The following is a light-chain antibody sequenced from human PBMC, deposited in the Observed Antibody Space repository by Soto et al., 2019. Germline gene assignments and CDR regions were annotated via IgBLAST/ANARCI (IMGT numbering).Light chain of an antibody. CDR3: QQRSNWPPP. Sequence: EIVMTQSPATLSVSPGERATFSCRASQSVSSNLAWYQQKPGQAPRLLIYGASIRATGIPARFSGSGSGTDFTLTISSLEPEDFAVYYCQQRSNWPPPFGQGTRLEIK. J-gene: IGKJ5*01. CDR2: GAS. V-gene: IGKV3-11*01. CDR1: QSVSSN.